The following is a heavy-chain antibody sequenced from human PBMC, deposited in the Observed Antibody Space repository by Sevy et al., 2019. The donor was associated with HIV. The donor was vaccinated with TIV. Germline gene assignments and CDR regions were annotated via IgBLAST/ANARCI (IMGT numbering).Heavy chain of an antibody. Sequence: ASVKVSCKASGGTFSSYAISWVRQAPGQGLEWMGGIIPIFGTANYAQKFQGRVTITADESTSTAYMELSSLRSEDTAVYYCARAVFGVVAQSNWFDPWGQGPLVTVSS. CDR3: ARAVFGVVAQSNWFDP. CDR2: IIPIFGTA. J-gene: IGHJ5*02. CDR1: GGTFSSYA. D-gene: IGHD3-3*01. V-gene: IGHV1-69*13.